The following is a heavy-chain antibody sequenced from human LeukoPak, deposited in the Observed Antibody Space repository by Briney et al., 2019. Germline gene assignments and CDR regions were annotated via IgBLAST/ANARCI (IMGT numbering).Heavy chain of an antibody. J-gene: IGHJ4*02. CDR2: ISGSGGTT. Sequence: PGGSLRLSCAASGFTFSTYAMSWVRQAPGKGLEWVSAISGSGGTTYYADSVKGRFAISRDDSKNTLYLQMSSLRVEDTAIYYCAKTWEQPHYFDYWGQGTLVTVSS. V-gene: IGHV3-23*01. CDR1: GFTFSTYA. D-gene: IGHD1-26*01. CDR3: AKTWEQPHYFDY.